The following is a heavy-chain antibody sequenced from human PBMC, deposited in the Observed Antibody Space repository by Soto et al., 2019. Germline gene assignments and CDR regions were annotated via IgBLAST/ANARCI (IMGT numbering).Heavy chain of an antibody. D-gene: IGHD5-12*01. CDR1: GGSVSSGSYY. CDR2: IYYSGST. J-gene: IGHJ4*02. V-gene: IGHV4-61*01. Sequence: QVQLQESGPGLVKPSETLSLTCTVSGGSVSSGSYYWSWIRQPPGKGLEWIGYIYYSGSTNYNPSLKGRVTISVDTSKNEFSLKLSSVTAADTAVYYCARDPGYSGYDSLGYDYWGQGTLVTVSS. CDR3: ARDPGYSGYDSLGYDY.